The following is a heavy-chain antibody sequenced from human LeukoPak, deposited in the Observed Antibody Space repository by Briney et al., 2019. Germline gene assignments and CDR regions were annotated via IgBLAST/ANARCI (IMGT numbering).Heavy chain of an antibody. J-gene: IGHJ4*02. CDR1: GFTFSDYY. Sequence: GGSLRLSCAASGFTFSDYYMGWIRQAPGKGLEWVSYISSSGSTIYYADSVKGRFTISRDNAKNSLYLQMNSLRAEDTAVYYCAREPYGFTMVRGVIDYWGQGTLVTVSS. V-gene: IGHV3-11*04. D-gene: IGHD3-10*01. CDR3: AREPYGFTMVRGVIDY. CDR2: ISSSGSTI.